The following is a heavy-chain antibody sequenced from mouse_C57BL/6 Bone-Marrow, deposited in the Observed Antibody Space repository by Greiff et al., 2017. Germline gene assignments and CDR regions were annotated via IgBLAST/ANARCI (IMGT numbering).Heavy chain of an antibody. CDR2: IDPSDSYT. D-gene: IGHD1-1*01. CDR3: AREGLLRAGLAY. J-gene: IGHJ3*01. Sequence: VQLQQPGAELVMPGASVKLSCKASGYTFTSYWMHWVKQRPGQGLEWIGEIDPSDSYTNYNQKFKGKSTLTVDKSSSTAYMQLSSLTAEDSAVDYCAREGLLRAGLAYWGQGTLVTVSA. V-gene: IGHV1-69*01. CDR1: GYTFTSYW.